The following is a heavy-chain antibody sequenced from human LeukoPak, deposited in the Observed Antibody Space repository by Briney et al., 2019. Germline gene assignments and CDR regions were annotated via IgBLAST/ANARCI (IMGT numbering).Heavy chain of an antibody. J-gene: IGHJ4*02. CDR1: GFTVSSNY. CDR2: ISSSSSYI. V-gene: IGHV3-21*01. CDR3: ARDRIYDILTGYSRAFDY. D-gene: IGHD3-9*01. Sequence: PGGSLRLSCAASGFTVSSNYMSWVRQAPGKGLEWVSSISSSSSYIYYADSVKGRFTISRDNAKNSLYLQMNSLRAEDTAVYYCARDRIYDILTGYSRAFDYWGQGTLVTVSS.